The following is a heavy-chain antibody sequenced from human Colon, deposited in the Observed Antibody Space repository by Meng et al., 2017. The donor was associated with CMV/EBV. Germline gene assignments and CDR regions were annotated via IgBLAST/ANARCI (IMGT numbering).Heavy chain of an antibody. CDR3: VRESWYFDF. D-gene: IGHD6-13*01. Sequence: QVQLVQSRTEVKQPGASVKVACKTPGYPFTANHLHWVRQAPGQGLEWMGWIYPQDGGTYFAQKFQDRVTLTRDTSITTAYMELSGLTSDDTAIYYCVRESWYFDFWGEGTLVTVSS. CDR2: IYPQDGGT. V-gene: IGHV1-2*02. CDR1: GYPFTANH. J-gene: IGHJ4*02.